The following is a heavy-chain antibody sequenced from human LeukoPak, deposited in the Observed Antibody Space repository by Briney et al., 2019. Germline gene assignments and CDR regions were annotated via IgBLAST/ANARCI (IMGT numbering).Heavy chain of an antibody. Sequence: TGGSLRLSCAASGFTFSSYAMHWVRQAPGKGLEWVAVISYDGSNKYYADSVKGRFTISRDNSKNTLYLQMNSLRAEDTAVYYCARAHSYYLNWFDPWGQGTLVTVSS. CDR2: ISYDGSNK. CDR3: ARAHSYYLNWFDP. D-gene: IGHD2-21*02. J-gene: IGHJ5*02. CDR1: GFTFSSYA. V-gene: IGHV3-30*04.